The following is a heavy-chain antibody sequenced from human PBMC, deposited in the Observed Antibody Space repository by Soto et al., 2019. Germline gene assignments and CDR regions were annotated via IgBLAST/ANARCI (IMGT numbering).Heavy chain of an antibody. CDR3: ARYYGEHRWGNFDY. CDR2: IYYGGDT. V-gene: IGHV4-39*01. J-gene: IGHJ4*02. D-gene: IGHD4-17*01. Sequence: SETLSLTCTVSGGSISSSAYHWGWIRQPPGKGLEWIGNIYYGGDTYYNPSRKSRVTISVDTSKNQFSLKLSSVTAADTAVYYCARYYGEHRWGNFDYWGPGTLVTVSS. CDR1: GGSISSSAYH.